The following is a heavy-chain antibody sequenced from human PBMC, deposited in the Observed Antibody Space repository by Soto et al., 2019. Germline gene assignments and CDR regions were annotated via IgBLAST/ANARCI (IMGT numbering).Heavy chain of an antibody. CDR3: SRETLWFWESSKS. CDR1: GFTFGSYW. J-gene: IGHJ4*02. V-gene: IGHV3-74*01. Sequence: EVQLLESGGGSVQTGGSLRISCAASGFTFGSYWMDWVRQAPGKGLEWVSRINGDGSRTTYADSVKGRFTISRDNAGNTLFLQMNRLRSDDSAVYYCSRETLWFWESSKSGAQGTLVTVSS. CDR2: INGDGSRT. D-gene: IGHD3-10*01.